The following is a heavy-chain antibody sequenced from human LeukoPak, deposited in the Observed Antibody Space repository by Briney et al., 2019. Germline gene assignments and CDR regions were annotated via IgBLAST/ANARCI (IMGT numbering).Heavy chain of an antibody. CDR1: GYIFTSYY. CDR2: INPGGGST. CDR3: ARAVGSTAISYLSY. V-gene: IGHV1-46*01. D-gene: IGHD1-26*01. J-gene: IGHJ4*02. Sequence: ASVKVSCKASGYIFTSYYMHWVRQAPGQGLEWMGVINPGGGSTSYAQKFQGRVTMTRDTSTGTVYMELSSLRSEDTAVYYCARAVGSTAISYLSYWGQGTLVTVSS.